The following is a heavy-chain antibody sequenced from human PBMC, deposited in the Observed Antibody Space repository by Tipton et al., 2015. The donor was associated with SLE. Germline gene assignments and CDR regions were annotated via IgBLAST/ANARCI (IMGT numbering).Heavy chain of an antibody. V-gene: IGHV3-11*01. J-gene: IGHJ4*02. Sequence: SLRLSCAASGFTFSDYYMSWIRQAPGKGLEWVSTIDNSGAVIHSADSVKGRFTISRDNAKSSLYLQMNSLRDEDTAVYYCARDLGDGSGWYKAGDYWGQGTLVTVSS. CDR3: ARDLGDGSGWYKAGDY. D-gene: IGHD6-19*01. CDR2: IDNSGAVI. CDR1: GFTFSDYY.